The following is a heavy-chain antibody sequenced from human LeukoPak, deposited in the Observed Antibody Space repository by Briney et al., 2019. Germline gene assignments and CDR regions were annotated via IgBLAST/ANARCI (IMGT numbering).Heavy chain of an antibody. CDR3: ARAPSEIGGYYPEYFRH. Sequence: GGSLRLSCAASGFTPSSYWMHWVRQAPGKGLVWVSRIKSDGRTNYADSVKGRFTISRDNAKNTVSLQMNSLRAEDTGVYYCARAPSEIGGYYPEYFRHWGQGTLVIVSS. J-gene: IGHJ1*01. CDR1: GFTPSSYW. CDR2: IKSDGRT. V-gene: IGHV3-74*01. D-gene: IGHD3-22*01.